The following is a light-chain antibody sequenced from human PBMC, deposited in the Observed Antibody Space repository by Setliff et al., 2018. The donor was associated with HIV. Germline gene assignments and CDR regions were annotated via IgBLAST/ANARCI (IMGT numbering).Light chain of an antibody. CDR3: SSYTGSTLYV. V-gene: IGLV2-14*01. Sequence: QSALTQPASVSGSPGQSITISCTGTSSDVDGYNYVSWYQQYPGKAPKLMISEVRNRASGVSSRFSGSKSGNTASLTISGLQTEDEGDYYCSSYTGSTLYVFGTGTKVTVL. J-gene: IGLJ1*01. CDR1: SSDVDGYNY. CDR2: EVR.